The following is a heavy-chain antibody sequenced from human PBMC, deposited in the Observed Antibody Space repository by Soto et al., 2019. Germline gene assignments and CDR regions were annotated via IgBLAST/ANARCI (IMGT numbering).Heavy chain of an antibody. CDR1: GYTFTGYY. Sequence: ASVKVSCKASGYTFTGYYMHWVRQAPGQGLEWMGWINPNSGGTNYAQKFQGWVTMTRDTSISTAYMELSRLRSDETAVYYCAREYSVFSGGWDYFDYWGQGTLVTVSS. CDR2: INPNSGGT. J-gene: IGHJ4*02. D-gene: IGHD6-19*01. CDR3: AREYSVFSGGWDYFDY. V-gene: IGHV1-2*04.